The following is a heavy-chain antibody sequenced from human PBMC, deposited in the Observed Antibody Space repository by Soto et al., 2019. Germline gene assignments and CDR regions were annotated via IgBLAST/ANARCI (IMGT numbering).Heavy chain of an antibody. J-gene: IGHJ4*02. V-gene: IGHV1-2*04. CDR1: GYTFTGYY. CDR3: ARISGAGDEATYSSSWYALRY. D-gene: IGHD6-13*01. Sequence: ASVKVSCKASGYTFTGYYMHWVRQAPGQGLEWMGWINPNSGGTNYAQKFQGWVTMTRDTSISTAYMELCRLRSDDTAVYYCARISGAGDEATYSSSWYALRYWGQGTLVTVSS. CDR2: INPNSGGT.